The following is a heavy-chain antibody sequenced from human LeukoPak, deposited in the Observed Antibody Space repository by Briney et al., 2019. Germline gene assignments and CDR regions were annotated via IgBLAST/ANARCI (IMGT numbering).Heavy chain of an antibody. D-gene: IGHD6-13*01. CDR3: VRETLTVAGYDC. CDR1: GDSVSSTSVA. CDR2: TYYKSKWYN. V-gene: IGHV6-1*01. J-gene: IGHJ4*02. Sequence: SQTLSLTCAISGDSVSSTSVAWNWIRQSPSRGLEWLGRTYYKSKWYNDYAVSVKSRMTINPDTSKNQFSLQLNSVTPEDTAVYYCVRETLTVAGYDCWGQGSLVTVSS.